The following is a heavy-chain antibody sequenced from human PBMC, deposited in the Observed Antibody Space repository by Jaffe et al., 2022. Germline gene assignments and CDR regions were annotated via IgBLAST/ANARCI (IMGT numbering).Heavy chain of an antibody. CDR1: GGSISSNSYF. D-gene: IGHD1-26*01. CDR2: IYYKGST. V-gene: IGHV4-39*01. CDR3: VRHTTASYYSDY. Sequence: QLQLQESGPGLVKPSETLSLTCTVSGGSISSNSYFWGWIRQPPGKGLEWIGAIYYKGSTYYKPYLKSRLTISVDTSKNQFSLKLSSVTAADTAVYYCVRHTTASYYSDYWGQGTLVTVSS. J-gene: IGHJ4*02.